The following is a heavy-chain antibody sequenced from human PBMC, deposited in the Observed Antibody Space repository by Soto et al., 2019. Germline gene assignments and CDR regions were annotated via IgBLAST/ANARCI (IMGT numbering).Heavy chain of an antibody. CDR1: GASLTSGSYY. J-gene: IGHJ5*01. CDR3: ARWKYSYADLPGNWFDS. D-gene: IGHD3-16*01. CDR2: IYRSGST. Sequence: SETLSLTCTVSGASLTSGSYYWSWVRQPPGKGLEWIAYIYRSGSTNYNPSLKSRATISVDTSKNQFSLRLASVTPADTAMYYCARWKYSYADLPGNWFDSWGQGTLVTVSS. V-gene: IGHV4-61*01.